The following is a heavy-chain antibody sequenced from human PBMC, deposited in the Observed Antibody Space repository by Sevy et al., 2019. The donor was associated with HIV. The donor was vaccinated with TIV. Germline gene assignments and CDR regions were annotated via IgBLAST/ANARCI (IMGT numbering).Heavy chain of an antibody. CDR1: GGSISSYY. CDR2: IYYSGST. CDR3: ARDGYKNNWFDP. D-gene: IGHD1-1*01. Sequence: SETLSLTCTVSGGSISSYYWSWIRQPPGKGLEWIGYIYYSGSTNYNPSLKSRVTISVDTSKNQFSLKLSSVTAADMAVYYCARDGYKNNWFDPWGQGTLVTVSS. V-gene: IGHV4-59*01. J-gene: IGHJ5*02.